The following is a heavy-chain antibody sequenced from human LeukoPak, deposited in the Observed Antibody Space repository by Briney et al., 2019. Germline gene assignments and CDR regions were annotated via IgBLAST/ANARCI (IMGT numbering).Heavy chain of an antibody. CDR3: ARRAGEYSHPYDY. J-gene: IGHJ4*02. CDR1: GFTVSSNS. CDR2: IYSGGNT. Sequence: PGGSLRLSCTVSGFTVSSNSMSWVRQALGKGLEWVSFIYSGGNTHYSDSVKGRFTIPRDNSKNTLYLQMNSLRADDTAVYYCARRAGEYSHPYDYWGQGTLVTVSS. D-gene: IGHD4-17*01. V-gene: IGHV3-53*01.